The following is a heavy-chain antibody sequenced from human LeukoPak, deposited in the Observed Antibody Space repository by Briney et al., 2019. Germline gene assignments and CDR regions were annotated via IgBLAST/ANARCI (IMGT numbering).Heavy chain of an antibody. V-gene: IGHV3-21*01. CDR3: ARDGMTYYDILTGDFDY. J-gene: IGHJ4*02. CDR1: GFTFSSYS. D-gene: IGHD3-9*01. Sequence: PGGSLRLSCAASGFTFSSYSMNWVRQAPGKGLEWVSSISSSSSYIYYADSVKGRFTTSRDNAKNSLYLQMNSLRAEDTVVYYCARDGMTYYDILTGDFDYWGQGTLVTVSS. CDR2: ISSSSSYI.